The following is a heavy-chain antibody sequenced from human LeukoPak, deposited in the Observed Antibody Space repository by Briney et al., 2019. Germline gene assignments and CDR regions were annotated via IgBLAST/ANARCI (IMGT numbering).Heavy chain of an antibody. CDR1: GGSISSSSYY. J-gene: IGHJ5*02. Sequence: SETLSLTCTVSGGSISSSSYYWGWIRQPPGKGLEWIGSIYYRGSTYYNPSLKSRVTISVDTSKNPFSLKLSSVTAADTAVYYCARIILEYYDIFPWGQGTLVTVSS. D-gene: IGHD3-9*01. CDR2: IYYRGST. CDR3: ARIILEYYDIFP. V-gene: IGHV4-39*07.